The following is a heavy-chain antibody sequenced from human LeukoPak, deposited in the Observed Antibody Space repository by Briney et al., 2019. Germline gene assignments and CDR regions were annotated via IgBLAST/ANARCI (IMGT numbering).Heavy chain of an antibody. CDR1: GGTFSSYA. D-gene: IGHD3-10*01. J-gene: IGHJ6*03. CDR2: IIPIFGTA. CDR3: ARGITMVRGVIGYYYMDV. V-gene: IGHV1-69*05. Sequence: SVKVSCKASGGTFSSYAISWVRRAPGQGLEWMGGIIPIFGTANYAQKFQGRVTITTDESTSTAYMELSSLRSEDTAVYYCARGITMVRGVIGYYYMDVWGKGTTVTVSS.